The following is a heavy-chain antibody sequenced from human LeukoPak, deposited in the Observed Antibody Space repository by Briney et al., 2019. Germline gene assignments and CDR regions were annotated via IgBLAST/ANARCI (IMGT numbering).Heavy chain of an antibody. CDR1: GYTFTSYG. CDR2: ISAYNGNT. D-gene: IGHD6-25*01. CDR3: ASKSSDAAFDI. Sequence: ASVKVPCKASGYTFTSYGISWVRQAPGQGLEWMGWISAYNGNTNYAQKLQGRVTMTTDTSTSTAYMELRSLGSDDTAVYYCASKSSDAAFDIWGQGTMVTVSS. V-gene: IGHV1-18*01. J-gene: IGHJ3*02.